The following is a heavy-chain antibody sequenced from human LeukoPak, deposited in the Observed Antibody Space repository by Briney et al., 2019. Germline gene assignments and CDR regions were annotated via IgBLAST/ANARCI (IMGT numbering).Heavy chain of an antibody. Sequence: SETLSLTCTVSGGSISSSSYYWGWIRQPPGKGLEWIGSIYHSGSTNYNPSLKSRVTISVDTSKNQFSLKLSSVTAADTAVYYCARGVGGYCSGGSCYSGPNWFDPWGQGTLVTVSS. J-gene: IGHJ5*02. D-gene: IGHD2-15*01. CDR1: GGSISSSSYY. CDR2: IYHSGST. V-gene: IGHV4-39*07. CDR3: ARGVGGYCSGGSCYSGPNWFDP.